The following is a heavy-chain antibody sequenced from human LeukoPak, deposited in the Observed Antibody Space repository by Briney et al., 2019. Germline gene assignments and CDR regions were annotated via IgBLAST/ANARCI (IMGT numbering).Heavy chain of an antibody. Sequence: PSETLSLTCAVYGGSFSGYYWSWIRRPPGKGLEWIGEINHSGSTNYNPSLKSRVTISVDTSKNQFSLKLSSVTAADTAVYYCARSNRDRYYYYMDVWGKGTTVTVSS. CDR3: ARSNRDRYYYYMDV. J-gene: IGHJ6*03. V-gene: IGHV4-34*01. CDR2: INHSGST. D-gene: IGHD1-14*01. CDR1: GGSFSGYY.